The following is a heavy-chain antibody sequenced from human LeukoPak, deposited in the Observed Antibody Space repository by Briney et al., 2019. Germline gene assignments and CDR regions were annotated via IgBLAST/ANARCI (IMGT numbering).Heavy chain of an antibody. D-gene: IGHD4-17*01. Sequence: GGSLRLSCAASGFTFSSYAMSWVRQAPGKGLGWVSAISGSGGSTYYADSVKGRFTISRDNSKNTLYLQMNSLRAEDTAVYYCAKDPTNDYGDYYFDYWGQGTLVTVSS. V-gene: IGHV3-23*01. J-gene: IGHJ4*02. CDR2: ISGSGGST. CDR3: AKDPTNDYGDYYFDY. CDR1: GFTFSSYA.